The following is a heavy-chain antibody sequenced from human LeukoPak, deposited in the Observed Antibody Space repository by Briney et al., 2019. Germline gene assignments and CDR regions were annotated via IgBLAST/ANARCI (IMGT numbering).Heavy chain of an antibody. D-gene: IGHD3-22*01. Sequence: SVKVSCKASGGTFSSYAISWVRQAPGQGLEWMGRIIPIFGTANYAQEFQGRVTITTDESTSTAYMELSSLRSEDTAVYYCASLDYYDSSNWGQGTLVTVSS. CDR1: GGTFSSYA. V-gene: IGHV1-69*05. CDR3: ASLDYYDSSN. J-gene: IGHJ4*02. CDR2: IIPIFGTA.